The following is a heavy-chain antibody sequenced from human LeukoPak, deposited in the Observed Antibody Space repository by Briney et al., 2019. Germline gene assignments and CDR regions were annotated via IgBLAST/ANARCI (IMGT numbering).Heavy chain of an antibody. J-gene: IGHJ6*02. Sequence: GASVKVSCKASGYTFTGYYMHWVRQAPGQGLEWMGWINPNSGGTNYAQKFQGRVTMTMDTSISTAYMELSRLRSDDTAVYYCARDYYDSSGYRSSTFGMDVWGQGTTVTVSS. CDR1: GYTFTGYY. V-gene: IGHV1-2*02. D-gene: IGHD3-22*01. CDR3: ARDYYDSSGYRSSTFGMDV. CDR2: INPNSGGT.